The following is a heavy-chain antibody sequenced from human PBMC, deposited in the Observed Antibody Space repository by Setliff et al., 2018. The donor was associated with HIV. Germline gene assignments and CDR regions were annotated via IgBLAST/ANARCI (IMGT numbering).Heavy chain of an antibody. J-gene: IGHJ4*02. V-gene: IGHV1-2*02. D-gene: IGHD1-26*01. CDR2: INPSSGGT. CDR3: AREGNSGHGGQIEFDY. Sequence: ASVKVSCKASGYTFTDYYVHWVRQAPGQGLEWMGWINPSSGGTNYAQTFQGRVTMTRDTSITTAYLDLTSLRSDDTAVYYCAREGNSGHGGQIEFDYWGQGSPVTVSS. CDR1: GYTFTDYY.